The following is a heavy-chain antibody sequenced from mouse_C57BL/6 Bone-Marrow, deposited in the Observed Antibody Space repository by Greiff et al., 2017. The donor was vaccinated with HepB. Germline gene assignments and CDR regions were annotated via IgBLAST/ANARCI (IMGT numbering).Heavy chain of an antibody. CDR2: IRSKSNNYAT. CDR1: GFSFNTYA. Sequence: VQLKESGGGLVQPKGSLKLSCAASGFSFNTYAMNWVRQAPGKGLEWVARIRSKSNNYATYYADSVKDRFTISRDDSESMLYLQMNNLKTEDTAMYYCVRHRYYYAMDYWGQGTSVTVSS. V-gene: IGHV10-1*01. J-gene: IGHJ4*01. CDR3: VRHRYYYAMDY.